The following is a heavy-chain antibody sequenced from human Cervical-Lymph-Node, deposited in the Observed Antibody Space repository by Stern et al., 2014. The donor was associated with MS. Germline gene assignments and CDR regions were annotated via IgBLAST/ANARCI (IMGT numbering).Heavy chain of an antibody. J-gene: IGHJ4*02. Sequence: VQLVQSGAEVKKPGESLKISCKASGYTFTTYWIGSGRQVSGKDLEWMGIIYPRDSDARLSPSFRGQVTISVDKSITTAYLQWSSLKASDTAMYYCARRGPAAEIDFWGQGTLVTVSS. CDR1: GYTFTTYW. V-gene: IGHV5-51*01. CDR3: ARRGPAAEIDF. D-gene: IGHD6-13*01. CDR2: IYPRDSDA.